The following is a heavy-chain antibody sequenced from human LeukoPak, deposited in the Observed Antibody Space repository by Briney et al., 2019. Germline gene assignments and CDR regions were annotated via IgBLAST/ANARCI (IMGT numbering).Heavy chain of an antibody. CDR2: IREDGSEI. J-gene: IGHJ4*02. CDR3: ARHWAHLDY. D-gene: IGHD7-27*01. CDR1: GFTFNTYW. V-gene: IGHV3-7*01. Sequence: GGSLRLSCVGSGFTFNTYWMTWVRQAPGRGLEWVANIREDGSEIYYLDSVKGRFTIFRDNAKNSLYLQMNGLRAEDTAVYYCARHWAHLDYWGQGTLVTVSS.